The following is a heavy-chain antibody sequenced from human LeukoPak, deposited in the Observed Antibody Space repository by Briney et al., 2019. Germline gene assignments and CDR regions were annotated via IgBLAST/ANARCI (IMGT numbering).Heavy chain of an antibody. CDR2: IYHTGYT. J-gene: IGHJ4*02. CDR1: DYSISSVYY. D-gene: IGHD6-19*01. Sequence: KPSETLSLTCNVSDYSISSVYYWGWIGQSPGKGLEWIGSIYHTGYTYYNPSLKSRITISLETSRTQFSLKLNSVTAADTAVYFCVTTGHSSGWQFDYWGQGTLVTASS. CDR3: VTTGHSSGWQFDY. V-gene: IGHV4-38-2*02.